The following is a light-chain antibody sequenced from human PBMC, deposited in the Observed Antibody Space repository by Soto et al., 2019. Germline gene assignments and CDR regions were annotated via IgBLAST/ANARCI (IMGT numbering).Light chain of an antibody. V-gene: IGLV1-40*01. CDR3: QSCDSSLSGSYV. Sequence: QSVLRQPPSVCGAPGQRVTISCTGSSSNIGAGYDVDWYQQLPGKAPKLLIYGNSNRPSGVPDRFSVSKSGTSASLAITGLQAEDEADYYCQSCDSSLSGSYVFGTGTKVTVL. CDR1: SSNIGAGYD. CDR2: GNS. J-gene: IGLJ1*01.